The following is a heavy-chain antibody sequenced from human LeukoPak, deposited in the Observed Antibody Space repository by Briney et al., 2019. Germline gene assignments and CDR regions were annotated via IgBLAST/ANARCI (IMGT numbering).Heavy chain of an antibody. D-gene: IGHD3-22*01. CDR1: GGSFSGYY. Sequence: SGTLSLTCAVYGGSFSGYYWSWIRQPPGKGLEWIGEINHSGSTNYNPSLKSRVTISVDTSKNQFSLKLSPVTAADTAVYCCARGSDYDSSGYYYEYFDYWGQGTLVTVSS. CDR2: INHSGST. CDR3: ARGSDYDSSGYYYEYFDY. V-gene: IGHV4-34*01. J-gene: IGHJ4*02.